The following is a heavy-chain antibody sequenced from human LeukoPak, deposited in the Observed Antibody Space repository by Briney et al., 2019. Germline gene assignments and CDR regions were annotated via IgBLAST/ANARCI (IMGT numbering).Heavy chain of an antibody. CDR3: ARDWGGGILPGDRFDP. Sequence: GASVKVSCKASGYIFTNYYIHWVRQAPGQGLEWMGIINPGGGSTNYAQKFQGRVTITTDESTSTAYMELSSLRSEDTAVYYCARDWGGGILPGDRFDPWGQGTLVTVSS. CDR1: GYIFTNYY. V-gene: IGHV1-46*01. CDR2: INPGGGST. J-gene: IGHJ5*02. D-gene: IGHD2-15*01.